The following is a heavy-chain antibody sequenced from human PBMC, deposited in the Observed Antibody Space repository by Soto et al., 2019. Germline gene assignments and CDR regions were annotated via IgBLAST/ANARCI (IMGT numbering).Heavy chain of an antibody. Sequence: SLRLSCAASGFTFSSYDMHWVRQATGKGLEWVSAIGTAGDTYYPGSVKGRFTISRENAKNSLYLQMNSLRAGDTAVYYCARGPTEYCSGGSCYRDGAFDIWGQGTMVTVS. D-gene: IGHD2-15*01. J-gene: IGHJ3*02. V-gene: IGHV3-13*01. CDR1: GFTFSSYD. CDR2: IGTAGDT. CDR3: ARGPTEYCSGGSCYRDGAFDI.